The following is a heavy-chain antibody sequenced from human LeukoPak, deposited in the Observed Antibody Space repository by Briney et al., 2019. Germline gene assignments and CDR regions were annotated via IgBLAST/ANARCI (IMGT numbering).Heavy chain of an antibody. CDR3: GKGGLWQLLLD. D-gene: IGHD2-15*01. V-gene: IGHV3-23*01. CDR1: GFTFSSYD. Sequence: GGALRLSCAPCGFTFSSYDMSSGRQAPGKGVEWVSGISGSEGSKDYPDSVKGRFTTSRDNSKNTLYLQMNSLRAEDTAVYYCGKGGLWQLLLDWGQGTLVTVSS. J-gene: IGHJ4*02. CDR2: ISGSEGSK.